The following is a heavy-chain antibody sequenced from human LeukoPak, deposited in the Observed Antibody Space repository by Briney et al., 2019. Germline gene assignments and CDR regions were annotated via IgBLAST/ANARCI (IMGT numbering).Heavy chain of an antibody. D-gene: IGHD2-2*01. J-gene: IGHJ5*02. CDR3: ARVARSSTNGGWFDP. CDR2: IYHSGST. V-gene: IGHV4-38-2*02. Sequence: SETLSLSCTVSGYSISSGYYWGWIRQPPGKGLEWIGSIYHSGSTYYNPSLKSRVTISVDTSKNQFSLKLSSVTAADTAVYYCARVARSSTNGGWFDPWGQGTLVTVSS. CDR1: GYSISSGYY.